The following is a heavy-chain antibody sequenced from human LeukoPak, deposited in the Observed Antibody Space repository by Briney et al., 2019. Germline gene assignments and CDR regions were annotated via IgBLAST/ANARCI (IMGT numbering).Heavy chain of an antibody. CDR3: ARGGAARLHFQN. CDR2: IYHSGST. V-gene: IGHV4-61*01. J-gene: IGHJ1*01. CDR1: GGSVSSGSYY. D-gene: IGHD6-6*01. Sequence: SETLSLTCTVSGGSVSSGSYYWSWIRQPPGKGLEWIGYIYHSGSTNYNPSLQSRVTISVDTSKNQFSLNLNSVTAADTAVYYCARGGAARLHFQNWGQGTLVTVSS.